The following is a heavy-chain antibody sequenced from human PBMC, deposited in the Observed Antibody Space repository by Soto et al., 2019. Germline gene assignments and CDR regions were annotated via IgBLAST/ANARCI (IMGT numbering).Heavy chain of an antibody. CDR2: IYTGDSDT. CDR3: ARRRGYGMDV. V-gene: IGHV5-51*01. CDR1: GYSFTTYW. J-gene: IGHJ6*01. Sequence: PGESLTTSCKDSGYSFTTYWIAWVLQMPGKGLEWMGIIYTGDSDTIYSPSFQGQVTISADKSITTTYLQWSSLKASDTAIYYCARRRGYGMDVWGQGTTVTVSS.